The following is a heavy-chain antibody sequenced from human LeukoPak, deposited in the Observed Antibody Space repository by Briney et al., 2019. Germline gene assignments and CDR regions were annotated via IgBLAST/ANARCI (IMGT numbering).Heavy chain of an antibody. J-gene: IGHJ4*02. V-gene: IGHV3-30*02. D-gene: IGHD3-9*01. CDR3: AKEGSWGDILTGYYPDY. CDR1: GFTFSNYG. Sequence: GGSLRLSCAASGFTFSNYGMHWVRQAPGKGLEWVTFIRHDEGNTFYADSVKGRFTIPRDNSKNTLYLQMNSLRAEDTAVYYCAKEGSWGDILTGYYPDYWGQGTLVTVSS. CDR2: IRHDEGNT.